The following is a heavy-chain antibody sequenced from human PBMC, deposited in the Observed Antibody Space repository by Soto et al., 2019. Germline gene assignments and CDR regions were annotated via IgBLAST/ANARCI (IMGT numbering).Heavy chain of an antibody. J-gene: IGHJ4*02. Sequence: GGSLRLSCAASGFTFSSYGMHWVRQAPGKGLEWVAVIWYDGSNKYYADSVKGRFTISRDNSKNTLYLQMNSLRAEDTAVYYCARDSTGGVATYYWGQGTLVTVSS. CDR3: ARDSTGGVATYY. D-gene: IGHD5-12*01. CDR2: IWYDGSNK. CDR1: GFTFSSYG. V-gene: IGHV3-33*01.